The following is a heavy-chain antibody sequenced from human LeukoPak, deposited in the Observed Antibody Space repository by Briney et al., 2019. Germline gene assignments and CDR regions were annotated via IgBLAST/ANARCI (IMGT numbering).Heavy chain of an antibody. V-gene: IGHV4-39*07. CDR2: IYYSGST. CDR1: GGSISSSSYY. D-gene: IGHD3-16*01. Sequence: PSETLSLTCTVSGGSISSSSYYWGWIRQPPGKGLEWIGSIYYSGSTYYNPSLKSRVTISVDTSKNQFSLKLSSVTAADTAVYYCARGPYVDYWGQGTLVTVSS. J-gene: IGHJ4*02. CDR3: ARGPYVDY.